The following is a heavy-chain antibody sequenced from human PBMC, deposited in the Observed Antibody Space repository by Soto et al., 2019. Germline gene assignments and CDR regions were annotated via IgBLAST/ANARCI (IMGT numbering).Heavy chain of an antibody. Sequence: PGESLKISCKGSGSTFTTYLTGPVRQMPGKVPECMVLTFVGDSDTIYSPSFQAQVTISVDKSISTAYLHWTSLKASDTAIYYCARQHPLDSSAWYNWGQGTLVTVSS. D-gene: IGHD6-19*01. J-gene: IGHJ4*02. CDR1: GSTFTTYL. CDR2: TFVGDSDT. V-gene: IGHV5-51*01. CDR3: ARQHPLDSSAWYN.